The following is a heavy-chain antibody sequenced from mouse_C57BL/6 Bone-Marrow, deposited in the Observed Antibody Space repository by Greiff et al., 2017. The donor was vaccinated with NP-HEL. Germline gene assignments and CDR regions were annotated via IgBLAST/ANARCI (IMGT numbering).Heavy chain of an antibody. V-gene: IGHV1-7*01. CDR2: INPSSGYT. J-gene: IGHJ4*01. CDR3: SRYRASTGTRAMDY. CDR1: GYTFTSYW. D-gene: IGHD4-1*02. Sequence: VQLQQSGAELAKPGASVKLSCKASGYTFTSYWMPWVKQRPGQGLEWIGYINPSSGYTKYNQKFTDKATLTADKSSSTAYMQLSSLTYEDSAVYYCSRYRASTGTRAMDYWGQGTSVTVSS.